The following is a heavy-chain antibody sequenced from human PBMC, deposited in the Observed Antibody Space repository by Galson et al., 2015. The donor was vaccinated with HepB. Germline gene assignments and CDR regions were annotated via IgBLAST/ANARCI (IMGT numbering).Heavy chain of an antibody. Sequence: SLRLSCAASGFSFNNAWMNWVRQAPGRGPEWVGRIKTKTDGGTTDYAAPVKGRFTISRDDSKNTLYLQMYSLKTVDTAVYYCTSRRPLVGASNFDNWGQGALVTVSS. CDR3: TSRRPLVGASNFDN. CDR1: GFSFNNAW. CDR2: IKTKTDGGTT. V-gene: IGHV3-15*07. J-gene: IGHJ4*02. D-gene: IGHD1-26*01.